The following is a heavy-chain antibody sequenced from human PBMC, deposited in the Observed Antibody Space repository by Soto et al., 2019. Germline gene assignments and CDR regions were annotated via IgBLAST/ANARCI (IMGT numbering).Heavy chain of an antibody. CDR3: AKEFSSWYRPKLQPTDTRNNWFDP. V-gene: IGHV4-39*02. D-gene: IGHD6-13*01. CDR2: IYYSGST. CDR1: GGSISSSSYY. Sequence: SETLSLTCTVSGGSISSSSYYWGWIRQPPGKGLEWIGSIYYSGSTYYNPSLKSRVTISVDTSKNQFSLKLSSVTAADTAVYYCAKEFSSWYRPKLQPTDTRNNWFDPWGQGTLVTVSS. J-gene: IGHJ5*02.